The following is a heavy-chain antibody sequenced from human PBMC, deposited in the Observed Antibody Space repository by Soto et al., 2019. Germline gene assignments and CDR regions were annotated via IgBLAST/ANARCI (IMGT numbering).Heavy chain of an antibody. CDR2: ISYDGSNK. J-gene: IGHJ4*02. CDR1: GFTFSTYA. CDR3: AKEHPPQYTAMAHFDY. Sequence: LRLSCAASGFTFSTYAMSWVRQAPGEGLEWVAVISYDGSNKYYADSVKGRFTISRDNSKNTLYLQMNSLRAEDTAVYYCAKEHPPQYTAMAHFDYWGQGTLVTVSS. V-gene: IGHV3-30*18. D-gene: IGHD5-18*01.